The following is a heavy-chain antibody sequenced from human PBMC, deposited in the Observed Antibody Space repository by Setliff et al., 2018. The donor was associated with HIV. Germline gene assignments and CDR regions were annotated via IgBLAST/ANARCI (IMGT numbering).Heavy chain of an antibody. CDR1: GGSISSGGYY. CDR3: ARLWLHYGDDIPRFDP. J-gene: IGHJ5*02. D-gene: IGHD4-17*01. V-gene: IGHV4-31*03. Sequence: SETLSLTCTVSGGSISSGGYYWSWIRQHPGKGLEWIGDIYYSGSTYYNASLKSRVTISVDTSKNQFSLKLSSLTAADTAIYYCARLWLHYGDDIPRFDPWGQGTLVTVSS. CDR2: IYYSGST.